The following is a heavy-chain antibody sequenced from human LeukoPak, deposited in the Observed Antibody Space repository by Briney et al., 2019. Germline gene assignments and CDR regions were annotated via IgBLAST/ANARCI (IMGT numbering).Heavy chain of an antibody. V-gene: IGHV4-59*12. CDR1: GGSFTNYY. Sequence: PSETLSLTCTVSGGSFTNYYWSWIRLPPGKGLEWIGYRYYSVNTIYNPSLKSRVTMSLDTSKYQFFLTLSSVTAADTAVYYCARLSPSPLNAFDIWGQGTMVTVSS. CDR3: ARLSPSPLNAFDI. CDR2: RYYSVNT. J-gene: IGHJ3*02.